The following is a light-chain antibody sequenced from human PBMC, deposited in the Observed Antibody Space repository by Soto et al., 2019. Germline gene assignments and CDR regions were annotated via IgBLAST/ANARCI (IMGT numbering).Light chain of an antibody. CDR3: QQYDTSPRT. Sequence: EIVLTQSPGTLSLSPGDRATLSCRASQNLGSGYLAWYQQKPGQAPRILIYAASTRATGIPDRFSGSGSGTDYSLTISRLEPEDFAVCYCQQYDTSPRTFGQGTKVDIK. V-gene: IGKV3-20*01. CDR1: QNLGSGY. J-gene: IGKJ1*01. CDR2: AAS.